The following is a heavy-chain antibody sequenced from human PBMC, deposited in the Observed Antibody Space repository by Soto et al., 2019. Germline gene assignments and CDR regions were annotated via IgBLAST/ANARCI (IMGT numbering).Heavy chain of an antibody. J-gene: IGHJ4*02. V-gene: IGHV3-48*02. CDR2: ISSVSSTI. CDR1: GFIFGSYS. D-gene: IGHD1-26*01. Sequence: GGSLRLSCAASGFIFGSYSMNWVRQAPGKGLEWISYISSVSSTIYYADSVKGRFTISRDNAKKLLYLQMNSLRDEDTAVYYCARDHNSYFTHEDAGYWGQGNLITVSS. CDR3: ARDHNSYFTHEDAGY.